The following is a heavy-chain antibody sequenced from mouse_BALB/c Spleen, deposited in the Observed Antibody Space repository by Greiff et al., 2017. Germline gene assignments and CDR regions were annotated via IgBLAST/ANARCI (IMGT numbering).Heavy chain of an antibody. CDR2: IWAGGST. J-gene: IGHJ4*01. Sequence: VQLVESGPGLVEPSQSLSITCTVSGFSLTSYGVHWVRQPPGKGLEWLGVIWAGGSTNYNSALMSRLSISKDNSKSQVFLKMNSLQTDDTAMYYCALHYYGYTMDYWGQGTSVTVSS. CDR3: ALHYYGYTMDY. V-gene: IGHV2-9*02. D-gene: IGHD1-2*01. CDR1: GFSLTSYG.